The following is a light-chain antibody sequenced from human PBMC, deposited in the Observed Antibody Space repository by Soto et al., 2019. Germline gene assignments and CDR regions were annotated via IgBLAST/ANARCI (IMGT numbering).Light chain of an antibody. CDR1: SSDVGGYNY. CDR2: EVT. Sequence: QSALTQPASVSGSPGQSITISCTGTSSDVGGYNYVSWYQQHPGKAPKLMIYEVTNRPSGVSGRFSASKSGNTASLTISGLQAEDEADYYCSSYTDNNIFYVFGTGTKLTVL. J-gene: IGLJ1*01. CDR3: SSYTDNNIFYV. V-gene: IGLV2-14*01.